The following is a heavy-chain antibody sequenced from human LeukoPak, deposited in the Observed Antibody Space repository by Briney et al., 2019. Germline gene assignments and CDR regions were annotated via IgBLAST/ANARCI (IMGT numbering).Heavy chain of an antibody. CDR3: AKDNVRGAVDV. CDR1: GFSFSTYS. J-gene: IGHJ3*01. D-gene: IGHD3-10*01. Sequence: GGSLRLSCAASGFSFSTYSMSWVRQAPGKGLEWVSFISPSGDTYYVDSVKGRFTISRDNSENTLYLEMNSLRAEDTAAYHRAKDNVRGAVDVWGRGTMVTVSS. CDR2: ISPSGDT. V-gene: IGHV3-23*01.